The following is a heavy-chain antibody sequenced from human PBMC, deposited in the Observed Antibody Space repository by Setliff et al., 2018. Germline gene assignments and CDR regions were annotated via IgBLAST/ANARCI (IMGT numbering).Heavy chain of an antibody. CDR2: MYYSGST. J-gene: IGHJ4*02. D-gene: IGHD3-10*01. Sequence: ETLSLTCSVSGGSISSGSYYWGWIRQSPGKGLEWIGSMYYSGSTYYNPSLKGRVTLSVDTTKNQFSLKLSSVTAADAALYYCAASRAYTGAVEEWFLPKTFDFWGQGSPVTSPQ. V-gene: IGHV4-39*07. CDR3: AASRAYTGAVEEWFLPKTFDF. CDR1: GGSISSGSYY.